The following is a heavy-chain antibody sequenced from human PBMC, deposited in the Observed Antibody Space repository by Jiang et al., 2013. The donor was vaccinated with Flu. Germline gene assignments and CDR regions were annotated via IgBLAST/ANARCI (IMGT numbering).Heavy chain of an antibody. Sequence: SQTLSLTCAISGDSVSSNSAAWNWIRQSPSRGLEWLGRTYYRSKWYNDYAVSVKSRITINPDTSKNQFSLQLNSVTPEDTAVYYCARGYSSGWGPEYYFDYWGQGTLVTVSS. CDR1: GDSVSSNSAA. D-gene: IGHD6-19*01. V-gene: IGHV6-1*01. CDR2: TYYRSKWYN. CDR3: ARGYSSGWGPEYYFDY. J-gene: IGHJ4*02.